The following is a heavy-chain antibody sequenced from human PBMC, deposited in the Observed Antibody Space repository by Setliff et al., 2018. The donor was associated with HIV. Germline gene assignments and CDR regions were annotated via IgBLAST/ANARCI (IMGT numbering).Heavy chain of an antibody. CDR1: GGSFSGYY. D-gene: IGHD4-17*01. CDR3: AREIYGGNSRPFDY. J-gene: IGHJ4*02. V-gene: IGHV4-34*01. CDR2: IDHSGST. Sequence: SETLSLTCAVYGGSFSGYYWSWIRQTPGKGLERIGEIDHSGSTYYSSSLRRRATISVDTSKNQLSLKLSSVTAADTAVYYCAREIYGGNSRPFDYWGQGTLVTVSS.